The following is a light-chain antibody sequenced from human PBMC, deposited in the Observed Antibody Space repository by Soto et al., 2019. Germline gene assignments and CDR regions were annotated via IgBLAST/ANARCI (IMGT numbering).Light chain of an antibody. CDR3: HQYGSSPYT. CDR2: DAS. J-gene: IGKJ2*01. CDR1: QSVSSSY. Sequence: EIVLTQSPGTLSLSPGERATLSCRASQSVSSSYLAWYQQKPGQAPRLLIYDASSRATGIPDRFSGSGSGTDFTLTISRLEPEDFALFYCHQYGSSPYTFGQGTKLEIK. V-gene: IGKV3-20*01.